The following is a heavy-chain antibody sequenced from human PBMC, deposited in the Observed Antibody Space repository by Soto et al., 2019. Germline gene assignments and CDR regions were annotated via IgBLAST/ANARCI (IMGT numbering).Heavy chain of an antibody. V-gene: IGHV1-46*01. CDR2: INPSGGST. CDR1: GYTFIDYY. J-gene: IGHJ4*02. Sequence: EASVKVSCKTSGYTFIDYYIHWVRQAPGQGLEWMGIINPSGGSTSYTQKFQGRVTMTMDTSTSTVYMELSSLRSDDTAVFYCAGGRRLLQIHFGFWGQGTLVTVSS. D-gene: IGHD2-21*01. CDR3: AGGRRLLQIHFGF.